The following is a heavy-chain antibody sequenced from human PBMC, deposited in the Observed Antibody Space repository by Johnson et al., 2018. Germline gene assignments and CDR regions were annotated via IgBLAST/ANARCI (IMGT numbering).Heavy chain of an antibody. CDR2: VSYEGSLT. J-gene: IGHJ6*02. D-gene: IGHD2-2*02. V-gene: IGHV3-33*01. CDR1: GFTLNYYNYG. CDR3: VRFQAGSYNGLDV. Sequence: QVQLVQSGGGVVQXGRSXRLXCAASGFTLNYYNYGFHWVRQAPGKGLEWVGVVSYEGSLTYYADSVKGRFTISSDISKNTLFLQMSSLRADETGSYFCVRFQAGSYNGLDVWGQGTTVTVSS.